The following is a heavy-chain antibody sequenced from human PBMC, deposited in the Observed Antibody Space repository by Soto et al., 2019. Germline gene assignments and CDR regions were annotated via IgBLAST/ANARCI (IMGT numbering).Heavy chain of an antibody. D-gene: IGHD1-26*01. CDR1: GFTFSSYA. CDR3: AKRGSGSQFDY. CDR2: ISGSGGST. Sequence: GGSLRLSCAASGFTFSSYAMSWVRQAPGKGLEWVSVISGSGGSTYYADSVKGRFTISRDNSKNTLYLQMNSLRAEDTAVHYCAKRGSGSQFDYWGQGTLVTVSS. V-gene: IGHV3-23*01. J-gene: IGHJ4*02.